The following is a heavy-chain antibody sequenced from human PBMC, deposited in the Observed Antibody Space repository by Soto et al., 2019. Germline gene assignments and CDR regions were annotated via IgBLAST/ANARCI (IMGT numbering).Heavy chain of an antibody. Sequence: PSETLSLTCTVSGGSISSSSYYWGWIRQPPGKGLEWIGSIYYSGSTYYNPSLKSRVTISVDTSKNQFSLKPSSVTAADTAVYYCARHDRGPDTPYYYYGMDVWGQGTTVTVSS. CDR2: IYYSGST. D-gene: IGHD3-22*01. CDR3: ARHDRGPDTPYYYYGMDV. J-gene: IGHJ6*02. CDR1: GGSISSSSYY. V-gene: IGHV4-39*01.